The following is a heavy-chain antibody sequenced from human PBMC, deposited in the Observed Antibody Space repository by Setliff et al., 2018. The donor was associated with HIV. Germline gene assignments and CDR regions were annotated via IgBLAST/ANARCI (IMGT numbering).Heavy chain of an antibody. D-gene: IGHD3-10*01. CDR1: GFTFSGSA. J-gene: IGHJ2*01. CDR3: TRGSHLPYFDL. V-gene: IGHV3-73*01. Sequence: LRLSCAASGFTFSGSAMHWVRQASGKGLEWVGRIRSKANSYATAYAASVKGRFTISRDDSKNTAYLQMNSLKTEDTAVYYCTRGSHLPYFDLWGRGTLVTVSS. CDR2: IRSKANSYAT.